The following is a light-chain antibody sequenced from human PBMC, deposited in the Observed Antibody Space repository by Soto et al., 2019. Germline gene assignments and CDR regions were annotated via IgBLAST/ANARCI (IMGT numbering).Light chain of an antibody. J-gene: IGKJ1*01. CDR2: GAS. CDR1: QSVSTSY. CDR3: QQFGVSPRR. Sequence: EIVLTQSPGTLSLSPGERATLSCRASQSVSTSYLAWYQQKPGQAPRLLIYGASSRATGIPDRFSGSGSGTDFTLTISRLEPADFAVYYCQQFGVSPRRFGQGTKVEI. V-gene: IGKV3-20*01.